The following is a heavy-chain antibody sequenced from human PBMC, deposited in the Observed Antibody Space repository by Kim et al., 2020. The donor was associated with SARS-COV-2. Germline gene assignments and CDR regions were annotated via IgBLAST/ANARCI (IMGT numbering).Heavy chain of an antibody. D-gene: IGHD5-12*01. CDR2: IHYSGST. V-gene: IGHV4-39*01. J-gene: IGHJ3*02. CDR3: VANRRDGYTHRGAFDI. Sequence: SETLSLTCTVSGGSISSSSYYWGWIRQPPGKGLEWIGSIHYSGSTYNNPSLKSRVTISVDTAKNQFSLKLRSVTAADTAVYYCVANRRDGYTHRGAFDIWGQGTMVTVSS. CDR1: GGSISSSSYY.